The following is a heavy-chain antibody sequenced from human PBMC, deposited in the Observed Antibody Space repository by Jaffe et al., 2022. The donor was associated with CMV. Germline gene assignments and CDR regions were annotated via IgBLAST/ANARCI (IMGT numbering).Heavy chain of an antibody. V-gene: IGHV3-21*01. D-gene: IGHD3-3*01. CDR1: GFTFSSYS. J-gene: IGHJ6*03. Sequence: EVQLVESGGGLVKPGGSLRLSCAASGFTFSSYSMNWVRQAPGKGLEWVSSISSSSSYIYYADSVKGRFTISRDNAKNSLYLQMNSLRAEDTAVYYCARDPASHYDFWTRGGDYYYMDVWGKGTTVTVSS. CDR3: ARDPASHYDFWTRGGDYYYMDV. CDR2: ISSSSSYI.